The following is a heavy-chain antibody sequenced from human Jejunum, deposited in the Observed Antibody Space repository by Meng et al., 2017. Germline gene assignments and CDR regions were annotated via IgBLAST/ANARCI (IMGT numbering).Heavy chain of an antibody. CDR3: ARVFSYHCSGGICDRGTGVDYFDY. V-gene: IGHV4-39*07. J-gene: IGHJ4*02. Sequence: SDTLSLTCTVPGDSISSLYYYWGWIRQPPGKGLERMGNIYYRVRTDDSPSRTSRATITIDTSKNQFSLRLSSVTAADTAVYYCARVFSYHCSGGICDRGTGVDYFDYWGQGTLVTGAS. CDR2: IYYRVRT. D-gene: IGHD2-15*01. CDR1: GDSISSLYYY.